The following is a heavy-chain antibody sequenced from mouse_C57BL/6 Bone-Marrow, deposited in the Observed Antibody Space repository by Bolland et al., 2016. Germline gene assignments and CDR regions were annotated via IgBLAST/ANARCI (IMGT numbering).Heavy chain of an antibody. CDR3: ARDGYYAMDY. CDR2: NGGT. D-gene: IGHD2-3*01. Sequence: NGGTSYNQKFKGKATLTVDKSSSTAYMELNSLTSEDSAVYYCARDGYYAMDYWGQGTS. J-gene: IGHJ4*01. V-gene: IGHV1-19*01.